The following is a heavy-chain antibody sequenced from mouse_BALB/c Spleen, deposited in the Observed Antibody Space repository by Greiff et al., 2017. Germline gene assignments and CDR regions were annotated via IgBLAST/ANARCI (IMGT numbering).Heavy chain of an antibody. J-gene: IGHJ3*01. D-gene: IGHD2-3*01. CDR3: ASPIYDGPQVLAY. CDR2: ISNGGGST. V-gene: IGHV5-12-2*01. CDR1: GFTFSSYT. Sequence: EVKLVESGGGLVQPGGSLKLSCAASGFTFSSYTMSWVRQTPEKRLEWVAYISNGGGSTYYPDTVKGRFTISRDNAKNTQYLQMSSLKSEDTAMYYCASPIYDGPQVLAYWGQGTLVTVSA.